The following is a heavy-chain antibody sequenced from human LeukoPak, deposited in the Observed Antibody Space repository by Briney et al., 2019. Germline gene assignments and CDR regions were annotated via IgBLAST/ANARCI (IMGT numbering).Heavy chain of an antibody. CDR3: ARDHAYRADY. V-gene: IGHV3-7*01. D-gene: IGHD2-2*01. CDR2: INQDESKK. Sequence: GGSLRLSCPASGFTFCNDWMFWVRQAPGKGLEWVANINQDESKKYYAASVKGRFTISRDNAKNSLYLQMSSLTAEDTAIYYCARDHAYRADYWGQGTLVTVSS. CDR1: GFTFCNDW. J-gene: IGHJ4*02.